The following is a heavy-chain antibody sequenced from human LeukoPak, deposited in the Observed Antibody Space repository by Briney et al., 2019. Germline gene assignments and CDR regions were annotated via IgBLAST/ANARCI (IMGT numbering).Heavy chain of an antibody. CDR1: GFTFSGYS. J-gene: IGHJ4*02. Sequence: GGSLRLSCAASGFTFSGYSMSWVRQARGKGLEWVSYISSTSKTIQYEASVKGRFTISRDNAKNSLYLQMNSLRAEDTAVYYCTRDVGIAAAGTHDYWGQGTLVTVSS. V-gene: IGHV3-48*04. CDR3: TRDVGIAAAGTHDY. D-gene: IGHD6-13*01. CDR2: ISSTSKTI.